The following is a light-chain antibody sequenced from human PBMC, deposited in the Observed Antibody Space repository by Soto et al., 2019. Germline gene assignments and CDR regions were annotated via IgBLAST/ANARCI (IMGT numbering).Light chain of an antibody. J-gene: IGKJ4*01. CDR2: DAT. CDR3: QQYHDWPALT. Sequence: DIVMTQSPATLSESPGERVTLSCRASQYISSNLAWYQQKPGQPPRLLIYDATSRATGIPSRFSGSGSGTDFTLTIISLQSEDFAFYCCQQYHDWPALTFGGGTKVEIK. CDR1: QYISSN. V-gene: IGKV3D-15*01.